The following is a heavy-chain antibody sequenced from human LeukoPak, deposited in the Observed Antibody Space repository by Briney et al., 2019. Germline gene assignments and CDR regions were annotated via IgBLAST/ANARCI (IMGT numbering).Heavy chain of an antibody. CDR1: GDSISSYY. Sequence: SETLSLTCTVSGDSISSYYWSWIRQPPGKGLEWIGYIYYNGNTNYNPSLKSRVTISVDTSKNQFSLKLSSVTAADTAIYYCARDYAFDIWGQGTMVAVSS. CDR3: ARDYAFDI. V-gene: IGHV4-59*01. CDR2: IYYNGNT. J-gene: IGHJ3*02.